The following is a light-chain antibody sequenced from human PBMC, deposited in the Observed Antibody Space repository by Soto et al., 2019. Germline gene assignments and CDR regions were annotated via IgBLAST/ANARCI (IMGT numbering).Light chain of an antibody. V-gene: IGKV1-33*01. Sequence: DIQMTQSPSSLSASVGDRVTITCQASQDIKDFLNWYQQKPGKAPKLLIYDASNLEPVVPSRFSGRGSGTDFTFTIASLQPEDIATYYCQQYDGLPPYTFGQGTKLEIK. CDR3: QQYDGLPPYT. CDR1: QDIKDF. J-gene: IGKJ2*01. CDR2: DAS.